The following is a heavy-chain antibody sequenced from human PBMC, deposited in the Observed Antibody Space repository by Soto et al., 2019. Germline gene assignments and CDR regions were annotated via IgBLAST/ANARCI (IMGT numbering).Heavy chain of an antibody. J-gene: IGHJ6*03. V-gene: IGHV3-30*18. CDR1: GFTFSSGG. Sequence: QVQLVESGGGVVQPGRSLRLSCEASGFTFSSGGMHWVRQAPGKGLEWVALISFEGSDKYYADSVKGRFTISRDNSKNTMYLQMNSLRAEDTAVYYCAKVASGSRYMDVWGKGTTVTVSS. D-gene: IGHD3-10*01. CDR2: ISFEGSDK. CDR3: AKVASGSRYMDV.